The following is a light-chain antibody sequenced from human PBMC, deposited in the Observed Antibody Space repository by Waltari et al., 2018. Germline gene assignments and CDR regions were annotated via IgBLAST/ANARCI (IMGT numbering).Light chain of an antibody. CDR3: QTWATGGV. Sequence: QFVVTQSPSASASLGASVRLTCTLSGGHINYAIAWHQQRPEKGLRFLIKLTGDGSHTKGDGIPDRFSASSSGSDYYLTISSLQSEDEADYYCQTWATGGVFGGGTKLTVL. CDR2: LTGDGSH. J-gene: IGLJ3*02. CDR1: GGHINYA. V-gene: IGLV4-69*01.